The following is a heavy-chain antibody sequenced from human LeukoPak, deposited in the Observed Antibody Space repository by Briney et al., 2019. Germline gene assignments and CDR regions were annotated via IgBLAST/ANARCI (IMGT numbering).Heavy chain of an antibody. V-gene: IGHV1-2*02. CDR2: INPNSGGT. CDR3: ARDQRIAVAGPFDY. J-gene: IGHJ4*02. D-gene: IGHD6-19*01. CDR1: GYTFTGYY. Sequence: ASVKVSCKASGYTFTGYYMHWVRQAPGQGLEWMGWINPNSGGTNYAQKLQGRVTMTTDTSTSTTYMELRSLRSDDTAVYYCARDQRIAVAGPFDYWGQGTLVTVSS.